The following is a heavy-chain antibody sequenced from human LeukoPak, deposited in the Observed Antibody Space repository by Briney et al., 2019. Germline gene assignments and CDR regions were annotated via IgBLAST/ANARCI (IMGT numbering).Heavy chain of an antibody. CDR1: GFTFSSYW. CDR3: AREDRYYYYGMDV. CDR2: INSDGSST. J-gene: IGHJ6*02. Sequence: SGGSLRLSCAASGFTFSSYWMHWVRQAPGKGLVWVSRINSDGSSTNYADSVKGRFTISRDNAKNTLHLQMYSLSAEDTAVYYCAREDRYYYYGMDVWGQGTTVTVSS. V-gene: IGHV3-74*01.